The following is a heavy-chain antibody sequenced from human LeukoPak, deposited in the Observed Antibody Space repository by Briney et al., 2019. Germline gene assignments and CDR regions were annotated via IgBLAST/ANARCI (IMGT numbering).Heavy chain of an antibody. CDR2: ISSSSSNI. D-gene: IGHD2-21*02. Sequence: PGRSLRLSCADPEFTFTNFRMNWLRQAPGEGQEWLSSISSSSSNIYYADSVKGRFTISRDNAKNSLYLQMNSLRVEDTAVYYCARDLLAVTPKYYGMDVWGQGTTVTVSS. CDR3: ARDLLAVTPKYYGMDV. J-gene: IGHJ6*02. CDR1: EFTFTNFR. V-gene: IGHV3-21*01.